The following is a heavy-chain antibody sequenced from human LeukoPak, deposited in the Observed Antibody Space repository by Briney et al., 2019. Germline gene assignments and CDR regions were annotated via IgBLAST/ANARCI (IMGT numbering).Heavy chain of an antibody. Sequence: TGGSLRLTCAASGFTFSSYAMSWVRQAPGKGLEWVSAISGSGGSTYYADSVKGRFTISRDNSKNTLYLQMNSLRAEDTAVYYCAKTSRITMIVVVISYYFDYWGQGILVTVSS. CDR3: AKTSRITMIVVVISYYFDY. CDR1: GFTFSSYA. CDR2: ISGSGGST. D-gene: IGHD3-22*01. V-gene: IGHV3-23*01. J-gene: IGHJ4*02.